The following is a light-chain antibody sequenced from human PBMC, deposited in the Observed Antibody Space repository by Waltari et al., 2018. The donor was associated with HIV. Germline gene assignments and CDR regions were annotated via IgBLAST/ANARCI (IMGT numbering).Light chain of an antibody. CDR3: ATWDDSLNGVL. Sequence: SVLTQPPSASGTPGQKVTISCSGCSSNIGSNSVFWYQQLPGAAPKLLIYRDTQRPSGVPDRFSGSKSGTSASLAISGLRSEDEAVYSCATWDDSLNGVLFGGGTNLNVL. V-gene: IGLV1-47*01. J-gene: IGLJ2*01. CDR2: RDT. CDR1: SSNIGSNS.